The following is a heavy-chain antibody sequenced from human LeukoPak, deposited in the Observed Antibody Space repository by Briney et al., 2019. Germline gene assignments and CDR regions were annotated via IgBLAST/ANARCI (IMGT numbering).Heavy chain of an antibody. D-gene: IGHD7-27*01. CDR3: ARESPGDSNGLDV. V-gene: IGHV3-66*01. CDR1: GLSGSGNY. J-gene: IGHJ6*02. Sequence: GGSLRLSCAASGLSGSGNYMNWVRQAPGKGLDWVSIVYSGGVAYYADSVKGRFMISRDYSTNTVHLQMNSLRDDDTAVYYCARESPGDSNGLDVWVQGTTVVVSS. CDR2: VYSGGVA.